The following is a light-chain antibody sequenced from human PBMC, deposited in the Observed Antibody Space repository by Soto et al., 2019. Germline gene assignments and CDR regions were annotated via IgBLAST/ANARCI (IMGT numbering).Light chain of an antibody. J-gene: IGLJ1*01. CDR2: EVS. CDR1: SSDVGGYNY. V-gene: IGLV2-14*01. CDR3: SSYTSSSTTYV. Sequence: QSVLTQPASVSVSPGQSITISCTGISSDVGGYNYVSWYQQHPGKAPKLMIYEVSNRPSGVSNRFSGSKSGNTASLTISGLQAEDEADYYCSSYTSSSTTYVFGTGTKVTVL.